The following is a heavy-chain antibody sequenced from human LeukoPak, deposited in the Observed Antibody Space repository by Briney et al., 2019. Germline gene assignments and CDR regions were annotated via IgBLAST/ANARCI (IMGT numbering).Heavy chain of an antibody. J-gene: IGHJ5*02. V-gene: IGHV3-21*01. CDR2: ISSSSSYI. D-gene: IGHD1-26*01. CDR3: ARDRDSGSYRNWFDP. Sequence: GGSLRLSCAASGFTFSSYSMNWVRQAPGKGLEWVPSISSSSSYIYYADSVKGRFTISRDNAKNSLYLQMNSLRAEDTAVYYCARDRDSGSYRNWFDPWGQGTLVTVSS. CDR1: GFTFSSYS.